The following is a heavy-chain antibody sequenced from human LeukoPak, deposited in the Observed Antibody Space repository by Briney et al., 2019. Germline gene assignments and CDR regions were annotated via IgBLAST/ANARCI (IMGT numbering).Heavy chain of an antibody. J-gene: IGHJ4*02. CDR2: IYDSGSA. CDR1: GGSITSYY. Sequence: SETLSLTCSVSGGSITSYYWTWIRQPPGKGLEWIGYIYDSGSANYNSSLKSRVTISIDTSKSLLSLKLSSLIPSDTAVYYCARGSGARDNSGYRFDYWGQGTLVTVSS. CDR3: ARGSGARDNSGYRFDY. V-gene: IGHV4-59*01. D-gene: IGHD3-22*01.